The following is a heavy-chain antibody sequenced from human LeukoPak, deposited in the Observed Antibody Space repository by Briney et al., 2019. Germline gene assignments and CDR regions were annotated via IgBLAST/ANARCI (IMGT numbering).Heavy chain of an antibody. J-gene: IGHJ4*02. V-gene: IGHV3-9*01. CDR1: GFTFSSYA. CDR2: ISWNSGSI. Sequence: PGGSLRLSCAASGFTFSSYAMHWVRQAPGKGLEWVSGISWNSGSIGYADSVKGRFTISRDNAKNSLYLQMNSLRAEDTALYYCAKDTYYDSSGYYSNWGQGTLVTVSS. CDR3: AKDTYYDSSGYYSN. D-gene: IGHD3-22*01.